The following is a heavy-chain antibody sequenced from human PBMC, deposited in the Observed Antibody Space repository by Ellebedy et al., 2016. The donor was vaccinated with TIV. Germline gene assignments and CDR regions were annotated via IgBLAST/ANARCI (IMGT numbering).Heavy chain of an antibody. CDR2: INAGNGNT. D-gene: IGHD3-10*01. CDR3: ARDPEGAYYYGSGKFDY. V-gene: IGHV1-3*01. CDR1: GYTFTSHI. J-gene: IGHJ4*02. Sequence: ASVKVSXKASGYTFTSHIINWVRRAPGQRLEWLGWINAGNGNTKYSQKFQGRVTITRDTSTSTVYMEMSSLRSEDTAVFYCARDPEGAYYYGSGKFDYWGQGTLVTVSS.